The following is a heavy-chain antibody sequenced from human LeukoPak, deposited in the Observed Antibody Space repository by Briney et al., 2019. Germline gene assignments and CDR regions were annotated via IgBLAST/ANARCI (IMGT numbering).Heavy chain of an antibody. CDR1: GFTFSSYW. CDR2: IKQDGSEK. J-gene: IGHJ3*02. CDR3: ARGSGEFDI. V-gene: IGHV3-7*01. D-gene: IGHD2-15*01. Sequence: PGGSLRLSCAASGFTFSSYWMSWVRQAPGKGLEGVANIKQDGSEKDYVDSVKGRFTISRDNAKNSVYLQMKSLRAEDTAVYYCARGSGEFDIWGQGTMVTVSS.